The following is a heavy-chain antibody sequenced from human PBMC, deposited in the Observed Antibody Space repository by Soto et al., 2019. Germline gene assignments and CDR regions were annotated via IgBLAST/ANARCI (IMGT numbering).Heavy chain of an antibody. J-gene: IGHJ4*02. CDR3: AREGFSGFDY. V-gene: IGHV4-59*01. Sequence: LSLTCTVSGGSISSYYWSWIRQPPGKGLEWIGYIYYSGSTNYNPSLKSRVTISVDTSKNQFSLKLSSVTAADTAVYYCAREGFSGFDYWGQGTLVTVSS. CDR2: IYYSGST. D-gene: IGHD2-15*01. CDR1: GGSISSYY.